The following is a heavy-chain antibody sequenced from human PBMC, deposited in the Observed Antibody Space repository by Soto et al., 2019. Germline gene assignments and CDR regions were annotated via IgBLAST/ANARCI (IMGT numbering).Heavy chain of an antibody. CDR3: ARRASTPVVPALDV. CDR2: IYSGGNT. Sequence: GGSLRLSCAASGFTVSNNYMSWVRQAPGKGLEWVAVIYSGGNTYYADSVKGRFTISRDNSKNMLYLQMNNLRVEDTAVYYCARRASTPVVPALDVWAQGPTVT. D-gene: IGHD2-2*01. J-gene: IGHJ6*02. V-gene: IGHV3-66*01. CDR1: GFTVSNNY.